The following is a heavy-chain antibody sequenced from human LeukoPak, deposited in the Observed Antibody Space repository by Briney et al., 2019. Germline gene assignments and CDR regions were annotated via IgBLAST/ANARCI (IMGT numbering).Heavy chain of an antibody. CDR1: GFTFSSYA. CDR3: AKDLPRYYYASSGFFPPLYFDS. Sequence: GGSLRLSCAASGFTFSSYAMSWVRQAPGKGLEWVSAISGSGGSTYYADSVKGRFTTSRDNSKNTLYLQMNSLRAEDTAVYYCAKDLPRYYYASSGFFPPLYFDSWGQGTLVSVSS. D-gene: IGHD3-22*01. J-gene: IGHJ4*02. CDR2: ISGSGGST. V-gene: IGHV3-23*01.